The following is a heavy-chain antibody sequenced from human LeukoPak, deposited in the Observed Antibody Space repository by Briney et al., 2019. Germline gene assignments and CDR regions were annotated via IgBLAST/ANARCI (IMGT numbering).Heavy chain of an antibody. V-gene: IGHV3-7*01. Sequence: GGSLRLSCAASGFTFSSYWMSWVRQAPGKGLEWVANIKQDGSEEYYVDSVKGRFTISRDNAKNSLYLQMNSLRAEDTAVYYCARDAVTKGEWAYYFDYWGQGTLVTVSS. CDR3: ARDAVTKGEWAYYFDY. CDR2: IKQDGSEE. CDR1: GFTFSSYW. D-gene: IGHD4-17*01. J-gene: IGHJ4*02.